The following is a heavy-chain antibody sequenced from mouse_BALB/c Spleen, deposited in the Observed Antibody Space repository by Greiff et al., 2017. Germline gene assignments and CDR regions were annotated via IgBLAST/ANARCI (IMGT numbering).Heavy chain of an antibody. Sequence: QVQLKESGAELAKPGASVKMSCKASGYTFTSYWMHWVKQRPGQGLEWIGYINPSTGYTEYNQKFKDKATLTADKSSSTAYMQLSSLTSEDSAVYYCARSTYYGNPDWFAYWGQGTLVTVSA. J-gene: IGHJ3*01. CDR3: ARSTYYGNPDWFAY. CDR1: GYTFTSYW. CDR2: INPSTGYT. V-gene: IGHV1-7*01. D-gene: IGHD2-10*01.